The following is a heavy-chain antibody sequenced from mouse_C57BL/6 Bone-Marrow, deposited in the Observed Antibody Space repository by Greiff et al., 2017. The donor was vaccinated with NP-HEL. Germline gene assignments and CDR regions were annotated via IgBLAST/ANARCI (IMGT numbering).Heavy chain of an antibody. CDR2: IDPNSGGT. D-gene: IGHD2-4*01. V-gene: IGHV1-72*01. J-gene: IGHJ4*01. Sequence: QVQLQQPGAELVKPGASVKLSCKASGYTFTSYWMHWVKQRPGRGLEWIGRIDPNSGGTKYNEKFKSKATLTVDKPSSTAYMQLSSLTSEDSAVYYCARSDYGGEGWWNYYAMDYWGQGTSVTVAS. CDR3: ARSDYGGEGWWNYYAMDY. CDR1: GYTFTSYW.